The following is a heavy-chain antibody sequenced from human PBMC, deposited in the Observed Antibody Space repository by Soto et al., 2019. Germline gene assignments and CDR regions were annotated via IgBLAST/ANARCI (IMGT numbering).Heavy chain of an antibody. CDR1: GGSISSSSYY. CDR2: IYYSGST. D-gene: IGHD4-4*01. Sequence: ASETLSLTCTVSGGSISSSSYYWGWIRQPPGKGLEWIGSIYYSGSTYYNPSLKSRVTISVDTSKNQFSLKLSSVTAADTAVYYCARLGHSNYYYYGMDVWGQGTTVTVSS. V-gene: IGHV4-39*01. J-gene: IGHJ6*02. CDR3: ARLGHSNYYYYGMDV.